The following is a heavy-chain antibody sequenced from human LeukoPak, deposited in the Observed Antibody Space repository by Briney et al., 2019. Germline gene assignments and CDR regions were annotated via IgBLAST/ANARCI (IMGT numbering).Heavy chain of an antibody. Sequence: GGSLRLSCAVSGFTFSSYWMSWVRQAPGKGLEWVANINQDGSEKYYVDSLEGRFTISRDNAKNSLFLQMNRLRAEDTAVFYCARDAYSGGSCYAYWGQGTLVIVSS. CDR1: GFTFSSYW. CDR2: INQDGSEK. D-gene: IGHD2-15*01. V-gene: IGHV3-7*01. J-gene: IGHJ4*02. CDR3: ARDAYSGGSCYAY.